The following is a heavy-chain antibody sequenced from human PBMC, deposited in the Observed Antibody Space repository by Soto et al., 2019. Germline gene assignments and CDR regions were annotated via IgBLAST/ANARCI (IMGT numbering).Heavy chain of an antibody. CDR3: ARAYDILTGILGVWFDP. Sequence: QVQLQESGPGLVKPSQTLSLTCTVSGGSISSGGYYWSWIRQHPGKGLEWIGYIYYSGSTYYNPSLKSRVTISVDTSKNQFSLKLSSVTAADTAVYYCARAYDILTGILGVWFDPWGQGTLVTVSS. V-gene: IGHV4-31*03. CDR1: GGSISSGGYY. D-gene: IGHD3-9*01. J-gene: IGHJ5*02. CDR2: IYYSGST.